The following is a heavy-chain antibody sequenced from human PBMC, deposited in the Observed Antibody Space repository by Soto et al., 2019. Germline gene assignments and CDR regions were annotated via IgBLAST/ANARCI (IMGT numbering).Heavy chain of an antibody. V-gene: IGHV3-7*01. J-gene: IGHJ6*02. CDR1: GFTFSRYW. CDR2: IKQDGSEE. CDR3: ARIAASGRGWDV. D-gene: IGHD6-13*01. Sequence: EVQLVESGGGLVQPGGSLRLSCVDSGFTFSRYWMSWVRQAPVKGLEWVGNIKQDGSEENYVDSVKGRFTISRDNAKNSIYLQMNSLRAEDTAVYYCARIAASGRGWDVWGQRTTVVVSS.